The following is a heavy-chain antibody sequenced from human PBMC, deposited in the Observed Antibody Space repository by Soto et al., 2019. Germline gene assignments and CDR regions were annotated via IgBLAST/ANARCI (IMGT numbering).Heavy chain of an antibody. Sequence: QVQLVQSGAEEKKPGASVKVSCKASGYTFTNYATHWVRQAPGQRLEWMGWINAGNGNTKYSQKFQGRVTITRDTSASTAYMALSSLRSEDTAVYYCARVSGYYIPDYWGQGTLVTVSS. D-gene: IGHD5-12*01. CDR3: ARVSGYYIPDY. V-gene: IGHV1-3*05. CDR1: GYTFTNYA. CDR2: INAGNGNT. J-gene: IGHJ4*02.